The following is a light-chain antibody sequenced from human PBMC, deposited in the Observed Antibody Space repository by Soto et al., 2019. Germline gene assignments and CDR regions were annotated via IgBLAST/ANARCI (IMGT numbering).Light chain of an antibody. V-gene: IGLV1-40*01. Sequence: QSVLTQPPSVSGAPGQRVTISGTGSSSNIGAGYDVHWYQQLPGTAPKLLIYGNSNRPSGVPDRFSGSKSGTSASLAITGLQAEDEADYYCQSYDSSLSAHYVFGTGTKVTVL. CDR1: SSNIGAGYD. CDR3: QSYDSSLSAHYV. CDR2: GNS. J-gene: IGLJ1*01.